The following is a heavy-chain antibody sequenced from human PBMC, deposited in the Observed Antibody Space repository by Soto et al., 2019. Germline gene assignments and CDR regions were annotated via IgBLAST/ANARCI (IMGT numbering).Heavy chain of an antibody. J-gene: IGHJ6*02. D-gene: IGHD3-10*01. Sequence: EVQLVQSGAEVKEPGESLKISCKGSRYSFTTYWIGWVRQMPGKGLEWMGIIYPGDSDTRYSPSFQGQVTISADKSISTAYLQWSSLKASDTAMYYCARAMVRGKNYYGVDVWGQGTTVTVSS. CDR3: ARAMVRGKNYYGVDV. V-gene: IGHV5-51*03. CDR2: IYPGDSDT. CDR1: RYSFTTYW.